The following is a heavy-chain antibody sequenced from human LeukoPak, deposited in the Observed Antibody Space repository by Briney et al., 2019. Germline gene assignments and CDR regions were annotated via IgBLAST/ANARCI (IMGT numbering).Heavy chain of an antibody. D-gene: IGHD4-17*01. J-gene: IGHJ3*02. Sequence: GGSLRLSCAASGFTFSSYGMHWVRQAPGKGLEWVAFIRYDGSNKYYADSVKGRFTISRDNSKNTLYLQMNSLRAEDTAVYYCARARTTVTNAFDIWGQGTMVTVSS. V-gene: IGHV3-30*02. CDR2: IRYDGSNK. CDR1: GFTFSSYG. CDR3: ARARTTVTNAFDI.